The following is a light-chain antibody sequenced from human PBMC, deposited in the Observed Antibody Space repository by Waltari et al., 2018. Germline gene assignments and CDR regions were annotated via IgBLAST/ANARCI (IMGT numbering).Light chain of an antibody. CDR2: ATS. CDR3: QQANSFPSIA. CDR1: QGIGSW. V-gene: IGKV1D-12*01. J-gene: IGKJ5*01. Sequence: IQLTQSPSSLSASVGDCVTNTCRASQGIGSWLTWYQQKPGKAPKLLIYATSSLQSGVPSRFSGSGSATEFTLTISSLQPEDFATYYCQQANSFPSIAFGQGTRVEIK.